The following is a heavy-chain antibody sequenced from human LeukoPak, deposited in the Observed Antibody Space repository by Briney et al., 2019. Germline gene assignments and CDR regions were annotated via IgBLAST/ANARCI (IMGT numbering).Heavy chain of an antibody. Sequence: GGSLRLSCAASGFTFSNYSMNWVRQAPGKGLEWVSSISSSSSYIYYADSVKGRFTISRDNAKNSLYLQMNSLRAEDSAVYYCAREGDIAALDYWGQGTLVTVSS. CDR1: GFTFSNYS. J-gene: IGHJ4*02. V-gene: IGHV3-21*01. CDR2: ISSSSSYI. D-gene: IGHD6-6*01. CDR3: AREGDIAALDY.